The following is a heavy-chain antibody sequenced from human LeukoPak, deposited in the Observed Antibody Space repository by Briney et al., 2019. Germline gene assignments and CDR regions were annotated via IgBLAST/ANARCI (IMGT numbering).Heavy chain of an antibody. CDR1: GFIVSRSS. CDR2: IYSDGST. J-gene: IGHJ4*02. Sequence: PGGSLRLSCAASGFIVSRSSMSWVRQAPGKGLDWVSVIYSDGSTHYADSVKGRFTSSRDNSKNTLYLQMNNLRAEDTALYYCARDTSGWYFDYWGQGTLVTVSS. V-gene: IGHV3-53*01. D-gene: IGHD6-19*01. CDR3: ARDTSGWYFDY.